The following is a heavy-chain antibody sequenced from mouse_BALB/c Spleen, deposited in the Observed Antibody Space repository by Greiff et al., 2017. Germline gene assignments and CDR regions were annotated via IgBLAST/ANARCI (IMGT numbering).Heavy chain of an antibody. CDR2: IDPSDSET. D-gene: IGHD1-1*01. CDR1: GYSFTSYW. Sequence: QVQLQQSGPQLVRPGASVKISCKASGYSFTSYWMHWVKQRPGQGLEWIGMIDPSDSETRLNQKFKDKATLTVDKSSITAYMQLSSPTSEDSAVYYCARSYYYGSSSSWFAYWGQGTLVTVSA. CDR3: ARSYYYGSSSSWFAY. V-gene: IGHV1S126*01. J-gene: IGHJ3*01.